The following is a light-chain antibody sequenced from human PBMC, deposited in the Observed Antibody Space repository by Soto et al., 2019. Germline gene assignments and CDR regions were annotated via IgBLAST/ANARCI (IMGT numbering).Light chain of an antibody. V-gene: IGLV2-14*01. CDR2: EVT. CDR3: SSYTNTSTLVG. CDR1: SSDVGGYNF. Sequence: QSVLTQPASVSGSPGQSITISCTGTSSDVGGYNFVSWYQHHPGKAPKLIIYEVTTRPSGVSNRFSASKFGNTASLTISGLQAEDEADYYCSSYTNTSTLVGFGGGTKLTVL. J-gene: IGLJ2*01.